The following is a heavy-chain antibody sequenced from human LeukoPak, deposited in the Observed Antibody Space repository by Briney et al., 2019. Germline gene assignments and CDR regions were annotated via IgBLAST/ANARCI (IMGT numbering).Heavy chain of an antibody. J-gene: IGHJ4*02. Sequence: GASVKVSCKVSGYTLTELSMHWVRQAPGKGLEWMGGFDPEDGETSYAQKFQGRVTMTRDTSTSTVYMELSSLRSEDTAMYYCATCRARSSSQCDFDYWGQGTLVTVSS. D-gene: IGHD6-6*01. CDR1: GYTLTELS. CDR3: ATCRARSSSQCDFDY. V-gene: IGHV1-24*01. CDR2: FDPEDGET.